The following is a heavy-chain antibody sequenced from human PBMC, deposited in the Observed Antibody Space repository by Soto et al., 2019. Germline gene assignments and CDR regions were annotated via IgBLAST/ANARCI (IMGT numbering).Heavy chain of an antibody. CDR3: ARGDFDRSGNYNAGWFAP. CDR1: GYTFTAYY. CDR2: INPNSGGT. J-gene: IGHJ5*02. V-gene: IGHV1-2*02. D-gene: IGHD3-22*01. Sequence: QVQLVQSGAEVKKPGASVKVSCKASGYTFTAYYMHWLRQAPGQGVEWMGWINPNSGGTNYAQRFQGRVTVTNDTSISTTYMELSSLGSDDTAVYYCARGDFDRSGNYNAGWFAPWGQGTLVTVSS.